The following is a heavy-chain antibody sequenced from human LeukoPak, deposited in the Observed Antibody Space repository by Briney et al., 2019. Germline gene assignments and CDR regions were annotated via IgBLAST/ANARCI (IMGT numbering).Heavy chain of an antibody. Sequence: ASVKVSCKASGYTFTGYYMHWVRQAPGQGLEWMGWINPNSGSTNYAQKFQGRVTITRATSISTAFMDLSRLRSDDTAVYYCARRGNYGDYFDYWGQGTLVTASS. CDR2: INPNSGST. D-gene: IGHD4-17*01. J-gene: IGHJ4*02. V-gene: IGHV1-2*02. CDR1: GYTFTGYY. CDR3: ARRGNYGDYFDY.